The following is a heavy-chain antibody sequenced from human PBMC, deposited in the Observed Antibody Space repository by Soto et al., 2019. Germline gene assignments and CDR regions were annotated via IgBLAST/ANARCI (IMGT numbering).Heavy chain of an antibody. CDR2: ISYDGSNK. CDR3: ARDSELGGRPRPKYYYDYYGMDV. D-gene: IGHD1-26*01. V-gene: IGHV3-30-3*01. Sequence: GALRLSCAASGFTFSSYAMHWVRQAPGKGLEWVAVISYDGSNKYYADSVKGRFTISRDNSKNTLYLQMNSLRAEDTAVYYCARDSELGGRPRPKYYYDYYGMDVWGQGTMVTASS. J-gene: IGHJ6*02. CDR1: GFTFSSYA.